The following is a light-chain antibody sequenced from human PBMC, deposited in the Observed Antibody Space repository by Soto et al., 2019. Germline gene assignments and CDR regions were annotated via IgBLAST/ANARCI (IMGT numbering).Light chain of an antibody. CDR2: NVN. J-gene: IGLJ2*01. Sequence: QSALTQPRSVSGSPGQSVTIACTGTSSDVGGYHYVSWYQHHPGKAPKLMIFNVNERPSGVPARFSGSKSGNTASLTISGLQAEDEADDYCCSYAGIYTLVFGGGTKLTVL. CDR1: SSDVGGYHY. CDR3: CSYAGIYTLV. V-gene: IGLV2-11*01.